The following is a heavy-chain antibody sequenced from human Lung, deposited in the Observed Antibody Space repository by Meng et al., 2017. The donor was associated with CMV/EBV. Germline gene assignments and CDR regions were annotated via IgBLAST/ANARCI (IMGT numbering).Heavy chain of an antibody. D-gene: IGHD3-3*01. CDR3: ARGYDFWSAYYLIDP. Sequence: ASXXVSXKASGYTFSTYTIIWVRQAPGQGLEWMGWISPYNGDTNYAPKFQGRVSMTTDTSTSTAYLELRSLRSDDTAVYYCARGYDFWSAYYLIDPWGQGXLVTVSS. CDR1: GYTFSTYT. J-gene: IGHJ5*02. V-gene: IGHV1-18*01. CDR2: ISPYNGDT.